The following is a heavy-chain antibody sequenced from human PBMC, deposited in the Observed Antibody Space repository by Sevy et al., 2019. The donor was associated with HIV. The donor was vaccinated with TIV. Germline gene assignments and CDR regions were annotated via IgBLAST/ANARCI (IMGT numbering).Heavy chain of an antibody. D-gene: IGHD6-19*01. CDR3: AKDGKYSSGWYDVSAFDI. J-gene: IGHJ3*02. V-gene: IGHV3-23*01. Sequence: GGSLRLSCAASGFTFSSYDMSWVRQAPGKGLECVSVISGSGGSTYYADSVKGRFTISRDNSKNTLYLQMNSLRAEDTAVYYCAKDGKYSSGWYDVSAFDIWGQGTMVTVSS. CDR2: ISGSGGST. CDR1: GFTFSSYD.